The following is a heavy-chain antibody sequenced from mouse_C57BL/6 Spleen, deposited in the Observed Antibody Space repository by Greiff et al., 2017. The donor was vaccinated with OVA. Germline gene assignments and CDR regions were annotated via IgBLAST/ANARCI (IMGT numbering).Heavy chain of an antibody. Sequence: VQLQQSGPELVKPGASVKISCKASGYAFSSSWMNWVKQRPGKGLEWIGRIYPGDGDTNYNGKFKGKATLTADKSSSTAYMQLSSLTSEDSAVYFCLNGEGGFAYWGQGTLVTVSA. V-gene: IGHV1-82*01. CDR2: IYPGDGDT. CDR3: LNGEGGFAY. CDR1: GYAFSSSW. J-gene: IGHJ3*01.